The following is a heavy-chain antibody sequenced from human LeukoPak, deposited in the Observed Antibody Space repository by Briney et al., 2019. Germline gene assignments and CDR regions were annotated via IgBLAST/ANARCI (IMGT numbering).Heavy chain of an antibody. CDR1: GFTVSSNY. CDR2: ISGSGGST. CDR3: AKKVKCSGGSCYTLFDY. V-gene: IGHV3-23*01. Sequence: GGSLRLSCAASGFTVSSNYMSRVRQAPGKGLEWVSAISGSGGSTYYADSVKGRFTISRDNSKNTLYLQMNSLRAEDTAVYYCAKKVKCSGGSCYTLFDYWGQGTLVTVSS. D-gene: IGHD2-15*01. J-gene: IGHJ4*02.